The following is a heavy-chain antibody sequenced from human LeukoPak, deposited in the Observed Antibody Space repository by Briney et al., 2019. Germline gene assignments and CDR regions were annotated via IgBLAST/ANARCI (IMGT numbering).Heavy chain of an antibody. D-gene: IGHD3-10*01. J-gene: IGHJ5*02. CDR1: GCSISSNSYY. V-gene: IGHV4-39*01. Sequence: SETLSLTCTVSGCSISSNSYYWGWIRQPPGKGLEWIGSIYYSGSTYYNPSLKSRVTISVDTSNNQFSLKLSSVTAADTAVYYCARRFMVRGAMGFDPWGQGTLVTVSS. CDR2: IYYSGST. CDR3: ARRFMVRGAMGFDP.